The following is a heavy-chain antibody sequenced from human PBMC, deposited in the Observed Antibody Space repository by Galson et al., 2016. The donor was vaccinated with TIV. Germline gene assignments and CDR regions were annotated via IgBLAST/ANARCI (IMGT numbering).Heavy chain of an antibody. J-gene: IGHJ4*02. CDR1: GFTFNSHG. Sequence: SLRLSCAASGFTFNSHGMHWVRQAPGKGLEWMAVISYDGSSKYYADSVRGRFTISRDNSKNTLYLHMNNLGVEDTAVYYCATDGRDAYNPYFDSWGQGALVTVSS. CDR2: ISYDGSSK. D-gene: IGHD5-24*01. CDR3: ATDGRDAYNPYFDS. V-gene: IGHV3-30*03.